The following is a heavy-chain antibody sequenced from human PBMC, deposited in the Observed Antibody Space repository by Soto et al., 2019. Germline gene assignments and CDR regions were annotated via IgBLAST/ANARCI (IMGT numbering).Heavy chain of an antibody. D-gene: IGHD2-8*02. Sequence: GESLKISCQGSGYAFSIYWIAWVRQMPGKGLEWMGIIYPGDSDTRYSPSFQGQVTISVDKSITTAYLQWSSLKASDTAMYYCARGYCTATICDPWFDPWGQGTQVTVSS. V-gene: IGHV5-51*01. CDR1: GYAFSIYW. J-gene: IGHJ5*02. CDR2: IYPGDSDT. CDR3: ARGYCTATICDPWFDP.